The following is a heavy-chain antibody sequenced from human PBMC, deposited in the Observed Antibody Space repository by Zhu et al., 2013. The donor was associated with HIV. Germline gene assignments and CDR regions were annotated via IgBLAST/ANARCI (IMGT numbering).Heavy chain of an antibody. Sequence: QLKLVQSGPEVKRPGSSVKVSCKASGGTFSSYGISWVRQAPGQGLEWLGGIIPIFGTANSAREFQGRVTITADKSTNTAYMEMTSLKSEDTAVYYCARGRGDYSNSAGYYTMDVWGQGTTVTVSS. CDR2: IIPIFGTA. J-gene: IGHJ6*02. V-gene: IGHV1-69*06. D-gene: IGHD4-4*01. CDR1: GGTFSSYG. CDR3: ARGRGDYSNSAGYYTMDV.